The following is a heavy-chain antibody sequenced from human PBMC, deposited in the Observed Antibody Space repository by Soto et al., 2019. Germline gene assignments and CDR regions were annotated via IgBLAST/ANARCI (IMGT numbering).Heavy chain of an antibody. D-gene: IGHD3-3*01. J-gene: IGHJ6*02. CDR1: GYTLTELS. CDR3: ATDPITIFGVVLAPFGMDV. CDR2: FDPEDGET. Sequence: ALVKLPCKVSGYTLTELSMHWVRQAPGKGLEWMGGFDPEDGETIYAQKFQGRVTMTEDTSTDTAYMELSSLRSEDTAVYYCATDPITIFGVVLAPFGMDVWGQRTTVTVSS. V-gene: IGHV1-24*01.